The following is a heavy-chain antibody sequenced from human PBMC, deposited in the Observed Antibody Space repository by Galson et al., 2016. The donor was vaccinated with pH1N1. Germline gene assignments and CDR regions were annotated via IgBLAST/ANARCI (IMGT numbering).Heavy chain of an antibody. CDR3: AKGGRVGVQGYYYALDV. J-gene: IGHJ6*02. CDR2: LSAASTAV. V-gene: IGHV3-23*01. Sequence: SLRLSCAASGFIFSSYAMTWVRQAPGKGLEWVSALSAASTAVCYGNSVKGRFTISRDNSKNTLYLQMNSLRAEDTAVYYCAKGGRVGVQGYYYALDVWGQGTAVTVSS. D-gene: IGHD2-2*01. CDR1: GFIFSSYA.